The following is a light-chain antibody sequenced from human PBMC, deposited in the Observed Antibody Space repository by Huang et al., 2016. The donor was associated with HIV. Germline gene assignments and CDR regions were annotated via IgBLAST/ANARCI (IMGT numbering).Light chain of an antibody. CDR1: QTINTY. J-gene: IGKJ1*01. V-gene: IGKV1-39*01. Sequence: DIQMTQSPSSLSASVGDRVTITCRASQTINTYVNWDQQKPGKAPKLLIYAASSLHSGVPARFSGSGSGTDFTLTISGLQREDFATYFCQQTYSTPRTFGQGTRVEIK. CDR2: AAS. CDR3: QQTYSTPRT.